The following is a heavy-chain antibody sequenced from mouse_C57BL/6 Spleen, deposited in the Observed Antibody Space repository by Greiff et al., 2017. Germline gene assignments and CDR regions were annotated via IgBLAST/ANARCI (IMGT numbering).Heavy chain of an antibody. V-gene: IGHV2-2*01. D-gene: IGHD1-1*02. Sequence: VMLVESGPGLVQPSQSLSITCTVSGFSLTSYGVHWVRQSPGKGLEWLGVIWSGGSTDYNAAFISRLSISKDISKSQVFFKMNSLQADDTAIYYCARNWGGKPSFDVWGTGTTVTVSS. CDR3: ARNWGGKPSFDV. J-gene: IGHJ1*03. CDR2: IWSGGST. CDR1: GFSLTSYG.